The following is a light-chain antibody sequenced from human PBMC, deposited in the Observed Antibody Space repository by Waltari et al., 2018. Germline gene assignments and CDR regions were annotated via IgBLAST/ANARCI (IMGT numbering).Light chain of an antibody. Sequence: DIQMTQSPSTLSASVGDRVTITCRASQSISNWLAWYQQKPGKAPKLLIYKASSLESGVPSSFSGSGSGTEFTLTISSLQPDDFATYSCQQYNSYYENTLGQGTKLEIK. CDR1: QSISNW. CDR2: KAS. V-gene: IGKV1-5*03. J-gene: IGKJ2*01. CDR3: QQYNSYYENT.